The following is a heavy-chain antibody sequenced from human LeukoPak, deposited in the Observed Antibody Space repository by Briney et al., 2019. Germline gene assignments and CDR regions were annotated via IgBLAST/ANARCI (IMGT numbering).Heavy chain of an antibody. CDR1: EFTFSTYA. V-gene: IGHV3-23*01. J-gene: IGHJ4*02. CDR2: ISASGSLT. D-gene: IGHD3-10*01. Sequence: PGGSLRLSCAASEFTFSTYAMSWVRQAPGKGLEWVSSISASGSLTYYADSVKGRFTISRDNSKSILFLQMNSLTAEDTAVYYWAKGWFGGTLHGPHDYWGQGTLVTVSS. CDR3: AKGWFGGTLHGPHDY.